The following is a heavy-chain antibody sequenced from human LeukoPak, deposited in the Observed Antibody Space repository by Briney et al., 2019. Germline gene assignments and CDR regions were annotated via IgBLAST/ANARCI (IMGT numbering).Heavy chain of an antibody. J-gene: IGHJ4*02. Sequence: ASVKVSCKASGYTFTGYYMHWVRQAPGQGLEWMGWTNPNSGGTNYAQKFQGRVTMTRDTSISTAYMELSRLRSDDTAVYYRARWDILTGYYRFDPSPGFDYWGQGTLVTVSS. D-gene: IGHD3-9*01. CDR3: ARWDILTGYYRFDPSPGFDY. V-gene: IGHV1-2*02. CDR1: GYTFTGYY. CDR2: TNPNSGGT.